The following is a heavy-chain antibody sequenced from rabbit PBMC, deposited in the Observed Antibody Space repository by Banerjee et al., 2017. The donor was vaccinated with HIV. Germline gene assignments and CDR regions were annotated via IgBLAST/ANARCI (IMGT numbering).Heavy chain of an antibody. V-gene: IGHV1S40*01. CDR1: GFIFSDNYA. J-gene: IGHJ4*01. Sequence: QSLEESGGDLVKPGASLTLTCTASGFIFSDNYAMCWVRQAPGKGLEWIACINTNSGNAVYASWAKGRFTISKTSSTTVTLQMTSLTAADTATYFCARDGASGYNFNLWGPGTLVTVS. CDR3: ARDGASGYNFNL. D-gene: IGHD1-1*01. CDR2: INTNSGNA.